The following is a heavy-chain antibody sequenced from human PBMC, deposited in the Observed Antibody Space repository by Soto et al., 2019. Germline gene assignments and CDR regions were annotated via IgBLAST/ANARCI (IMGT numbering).Heavy chain of an antibody. J-gene: IGHJ6*02. CDR3: AREISVNDYYDSSGYFYYGMDV. V-gene: IGHV3-33*01. CDR2: IWYDGSNK. CDR1: GFTFSSYG. Sequence: GGSLRLSCAASGFTFSSYGMHWVRQAPGKGLEWVAVIWYDGSNKYYADSVKGRFTISRDNSKNTLYLQMNSLRAEDTAVYYCAREISVNDYYDSSGYFYYGMDVWGQGTTVTVSS. D-gene: IGHD3-22*01.